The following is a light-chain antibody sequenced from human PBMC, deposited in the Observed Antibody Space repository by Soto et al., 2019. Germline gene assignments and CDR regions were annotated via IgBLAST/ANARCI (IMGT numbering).Light chain of an antibody. CDR2: AAS. CDR1: QSVSSN. J-gene: IGKJ1*01. CDR3: QQYNNWPRT. V-gene: IGKV3-15*01. Sequence: EIVMTQSPATLSVSPGERATLSCRASQSVSSNLAWYQQKPGQPPRLLIYAASTGATGIPARFSGSGSGTEFTLTIGSLQSEDFALYYCQQYNNWPRTFGQGTKVEI.